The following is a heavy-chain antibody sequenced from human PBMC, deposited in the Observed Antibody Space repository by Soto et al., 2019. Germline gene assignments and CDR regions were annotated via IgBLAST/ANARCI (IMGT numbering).Heavy chain of an antibody. CDR1: GFTFSSYG. D-gene: IGHD1-26*01. CDR3: AKDLSGANDY. CDR2: ISYDGSNK. Sequence: GGSLRLSCAASGFTFSSYGMHWVRQAPGKGLEWVAVISYDGSNKYYADSVKGRFTISRDNSKNTLYLQMNSLRAEDTAVYYCAKDLSGANDYWGQGTLVTVSS. V-gene: IGHV3-30*18. J-gene: IGHJ4*02.